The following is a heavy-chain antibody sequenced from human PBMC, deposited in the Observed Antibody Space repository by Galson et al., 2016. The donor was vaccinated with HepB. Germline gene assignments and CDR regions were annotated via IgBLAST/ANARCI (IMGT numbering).Heavy chain of an antibody. V-gene: IGHV3-33*03. CDR3: ATAPIATAGIGVGASDI. Sequence: SLRLSCAASGFTFSSFGMHWVRQAPGKGLEWVAVIRYDGSDENYADSVKGRFTISRDNAEKSLYLQMNSLRAEDTAVYYCATAPIATAGIGVGASDIWGQGTMVTVSS. CDR2: IRYDGSDE. J-gene: IGHJ3*02. CDR1: GFTFSSFG. D-gene: IGHD6-13*01.